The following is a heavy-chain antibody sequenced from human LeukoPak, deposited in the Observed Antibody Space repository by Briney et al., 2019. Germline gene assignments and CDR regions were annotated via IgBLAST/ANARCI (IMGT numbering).Heavy chain of an antibody. Sequence: PGGSLRLSCAASGLTFSSYAIHWVRQAPGKALEWVAVISYDGINQYYADSVKGRFTISRDNSKNTLYLQMNSLRAEDTAVYYCARGPSGGYCSSTSCYNVCDYWGQGNLVTVSS. V-gene: IGHV3-30*04. CDR1: GLTFSSYA. J-gene: IGHJ4*02. CDR2: ISYDGINQ. D-gene: IGHD2-2*02. CDR3: ARGPSGGYCSSTSCYNVCDY.